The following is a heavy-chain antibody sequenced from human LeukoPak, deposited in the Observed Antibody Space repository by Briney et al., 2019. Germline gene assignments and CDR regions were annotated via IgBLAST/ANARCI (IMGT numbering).Heavy chain of an antibody. Sequence: SETLSLTCTVSGGSISSGSYYWSWIRQPAGKGLEWIGYIYYSGSTNYNPSLKSRVTISVDTSKNQFSLKLSSVTAADTAVYYCARDQGSGPDYWGQGTLVTVSS. J-gene: IGHJ4*02. V-gene: IGHV4-61*10. CDR2: IYYSGST. D-gene: IGHD2-15*01. CDR3: ARDQGSGPDY. CDR1: GGSISSGSYY.